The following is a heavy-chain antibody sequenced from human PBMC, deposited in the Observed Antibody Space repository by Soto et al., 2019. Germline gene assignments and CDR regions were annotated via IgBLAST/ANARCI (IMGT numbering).Heavy chain of an antibody. CDR3: TRRGSGSYYDY. CDR1: GFTFSSYA. J-gene: IGHJ4*02. V-gene: IGHV3-23*01. CDR2: ISGSGGST. Sequence: EVQLLESGGGLVQPGGSLRLSCAASGFTFSSYAMRWVRQAPGKGLEWVSAISGSGGSTYYADSVKGRFTISRDSSTNTVYLQTNSLRAEDTAVYYCTRRGSGSYYDYWGQGTLVTVSS. D-gene: IGHD1-26*01.